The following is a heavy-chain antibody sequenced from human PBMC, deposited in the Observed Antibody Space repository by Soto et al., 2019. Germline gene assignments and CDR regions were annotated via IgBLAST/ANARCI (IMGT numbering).Heavy chain of an antibody. CDR3: SRGGPTGRSKRTLVDS. V-gene: IGHV3-11*05. CDR1: GFSFSDYY. Sequence: GGSLRLSCAASGFSFSDYYMSWIRQAPGKGLEWVAYMSSSGDYTNYGVSVKGRFTISRDNARNSLFLQMNSLRVEDTAVYYCSRGGPTGRSKRTLVDSWGQGTLVTVSS. CDR2: MSSSGDYT. D-gene: IGHD3-9*01. J-gene: IGHJ5*01.